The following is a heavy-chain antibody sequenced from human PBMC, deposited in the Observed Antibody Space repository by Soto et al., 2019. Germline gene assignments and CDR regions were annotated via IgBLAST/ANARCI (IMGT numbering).Heavy chain of an antibody. V-gene: IGHV3-30*03. J-gene: IGHJ4*02. CDR2: VSYDGRSK. Sequence: QMQLVESGGGVVRPGKSLRLSCAVSGFSFTSFGIHWVRQAPGKGLEWVALVSYDGRSKFFSDSVKGRFAISRDNSKKTVELQMNSLTTEDTAVYYCAILPTVTTTSDYWGQGTLVSVSS. CDR1: GFSFTSFG. CDR3: AILPTVTTTSDY. D-gene: IGHD4-17*01.